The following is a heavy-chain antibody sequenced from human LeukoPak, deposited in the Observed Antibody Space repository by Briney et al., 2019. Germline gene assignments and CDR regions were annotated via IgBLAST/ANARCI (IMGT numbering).Heavy chain of an antibody. J-gene: IGHJ6*03. V-gene: IGHV4-59*02. CDR1: GGSVSTYY. D-gene: IGHD4-11*01. CDR3: AKVGSKFNFFFMDV. Sequence: SETLSLTRFASGGSVSTYYWSGIRQPPGRGLEFIGYISYSGSANYNPSLKSRVTITADTSKNQFSLKLTSVTAADTAIYYCAKVGSKFNFFFMDVCGNGTTVTVSS. CDR2: ISYSGSA.